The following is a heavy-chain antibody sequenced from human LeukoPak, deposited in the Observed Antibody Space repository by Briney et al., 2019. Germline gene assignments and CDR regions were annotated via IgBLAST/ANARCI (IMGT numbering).Heavy chain of an antibody. CDR2: ISYDGSNK. CDR1: GFTFSSYA. D-gene: IGHD3-10*01. V-gene: IGHV3-30*04. CDR3: ARAATLLWFGELLSQIPPYFDY. J-gene: IGHJ4*02. Sequence: PGGSLRLSCAASGFTFSSYAMHWVRQAPGKGLEWVAVISYDGSNKYYANSVKGRFTISRDNSKNTLYLQMNSLRAEDTAVYYCARAATLLWFGELLSQIPPYFDYWGQGTLVTVSS.